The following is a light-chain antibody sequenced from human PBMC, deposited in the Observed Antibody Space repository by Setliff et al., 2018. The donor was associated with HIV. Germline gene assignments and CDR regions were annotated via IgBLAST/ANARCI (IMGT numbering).Light chain of an antibody. CDR3: CSYAGGSTYV. V-gene: IGLV2-23*02. J-gene: IGLJ1*01. CDR1: SSDVGRYNL. CDR2: DVS. Sequence: QSVLTQPASVSGSPGQSITISCTGTSSDVGRYNLVSWYQQHPGKAPKLMIYDVSKRPSGVSNRVSGSKSGNTASLTISGLQAEDESDYFCCSYAGGSTYVFGTGTKFTVL.